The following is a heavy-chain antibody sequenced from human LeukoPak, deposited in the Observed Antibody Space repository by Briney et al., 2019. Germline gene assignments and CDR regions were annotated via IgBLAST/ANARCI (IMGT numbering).Heavy chain of an antibody. J-gene: IGHJ6*02. D-gene: IGHD5-18*01. Sequence: TSETLSLTCTASGGSISSYYWSWIRQPPGKGLEWIGCIYYSGSTNYHPSLKSRVTISVDTSKNQFSLKLSSVTAADTAVYYCASHRVQLWSPYYYYYGMDVWGQGTTVTVSS. CDR2: IYYSGST. V-gene: IGHV4-59*01. CDR1: GGSISSYY. CDR3: ASHRVQLWSPYYYYYGMDV.